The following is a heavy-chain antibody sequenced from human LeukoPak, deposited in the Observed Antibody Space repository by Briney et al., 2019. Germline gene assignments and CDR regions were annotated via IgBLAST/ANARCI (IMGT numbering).Heavy chain of an antibody. CDR1: GGSISSGSYY. CDR3: ARAKSYYGDYAYAFDI. V-gene: IGHV4-61*02. Sequence: EPSETLSLTCTVSGGSISSGSYYWSWIRQPAGKELEWIGRIYTRGSTNYNPSLKSRVTISVDTSKNQFSLKLSSVTAADTAVYYCARAKSYYGDYAYAFDIWGQGTMVTVSS. D-gene: IGHD4-17*01. J-gene: IGHJ3*02. CDR2: IYTRGST.